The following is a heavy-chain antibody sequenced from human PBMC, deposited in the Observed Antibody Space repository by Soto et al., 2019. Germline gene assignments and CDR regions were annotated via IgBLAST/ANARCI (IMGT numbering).Heavy chain of an antibody. D-gene: IGHD2-15*01. CDR1: CGSSSGYY. V-gene: IGHV4-34*01. CDR3: ARGPPSGSGGSRYPNWFVT. J-gene: IGHJ5*02. CDR2: INHSGST. Sequence: SDTLSLTCAPYCGSSSGYYWSWIRQPPGKGLEWIGEINHSGSTNYNPSLKSRVTISVDTSKNQFSLKLSSVTAADTAVYYCARGPPSGSGGSRYPNWFVTWGQGALVKVSS.